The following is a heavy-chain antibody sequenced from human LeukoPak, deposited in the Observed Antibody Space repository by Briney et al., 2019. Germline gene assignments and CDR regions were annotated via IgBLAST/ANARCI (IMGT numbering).Heavy chain of an antibody. D-gene: IGHD6-19*01. CDR3: AKHGSPRIAVAGIDY. J-gene: IGHJ4*02. CDR1: GFTFNSYA. Sequence: QTGGSLRLSCAASGFTFNSYAMSWVRQAPGKGLEWVSAISGSGGSTYYADSVKGRFTISRDNSKNTLYLQMNSLRAEDTAVYYCAKHGSPRIAVAGIDYWGQGTLVTVSS. CDR2: ISGSGGST. V-gene: IGHV3-23*01.